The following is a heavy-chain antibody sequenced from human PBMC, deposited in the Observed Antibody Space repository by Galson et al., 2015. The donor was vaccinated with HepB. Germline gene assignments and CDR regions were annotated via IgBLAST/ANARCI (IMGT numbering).Heavy chain of an antibody. V-gene: IGHV3-33*01. D-gene: IGHD6-19*01. J-gene: IGHJ4*02. Sequence: SLRLSCAAPGFTFSRHGMHWVRQAPGKGLEWVALIWYDGSNQYYGDSVKGRFTITRDNAKNTLYLQMNSLRVEDTAVYYCAREDPTVAVAVLDYWGQGTLVAVSS. CDR1: GFTFSRHG. CDR2: IWYDGSNQ. CDR3: AREDPTVAVAVLDY.